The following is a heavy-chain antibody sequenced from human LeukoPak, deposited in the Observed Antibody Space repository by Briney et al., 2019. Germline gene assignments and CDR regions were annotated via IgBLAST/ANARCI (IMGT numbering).Heavy chain of an antibody. CDR3: ARVNSYDYGDYPLFDY. Sequence: SQTLSLTCTVSGGSISSGDYYWSWIRQPPGKGLEWIGYIYYSGSTYYNPSLKSRVTISVDTSKNQFSLKLSSVTAADTAVYYCARVNSYDYGDYPLFDYWGQGTLVTVSS. CDR2: IYYSGST. CDR1: GGSISSGDYY. V-gene: IGHV4-30-4*08. D-gene: IGHD4-17*01. J-gene: IGHJ4*02.